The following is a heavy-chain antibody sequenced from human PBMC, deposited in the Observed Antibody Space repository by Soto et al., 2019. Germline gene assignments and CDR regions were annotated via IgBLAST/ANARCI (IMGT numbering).Heavy chain of an antibody. CDR1: GGSISIYY. D-gene: IGHD3-22*01. CDR2: IYYSGST. V-gene: IGHV4-59*01. Sequence: SETLSLTCTVSGGSISIYYWSWIRQPPGKGLEWIGYIYYSGSTNYNPSLKSRVTISVDTSKNQFSLKLSSVTAADTAVYYCARDGGIDSSGYYLLDYWGQGTLVTVS. CDR3: ARDGGIDSSGYYLLDY. J-gene: IGHJ4*02.